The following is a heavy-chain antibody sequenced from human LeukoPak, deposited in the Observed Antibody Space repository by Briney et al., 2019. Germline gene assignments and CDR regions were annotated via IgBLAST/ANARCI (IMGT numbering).Heavy chain of an antibody. J-gene: IGHJ4*02. D-gene: IGHD6-19*01. V-gene: IGHV3-23*01. CDR2: ISGSGGST. CDR3: AKDHLPGIVVADRDY. Sequence: GGSLRLSCAASGFTVSSNYMSWVRQAPGKGLEWVSAISGSGGSTYYADSVKGRFTISRDNSKNTLYLQINSLRAEDTAVYYCAKDHLPGIVVADRDYWGQGTLVTVSS. CDR1: GFTVSSNY.